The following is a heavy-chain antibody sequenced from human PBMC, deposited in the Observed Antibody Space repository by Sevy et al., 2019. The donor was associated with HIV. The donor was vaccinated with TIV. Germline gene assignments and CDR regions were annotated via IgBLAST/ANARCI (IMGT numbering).Heavy chain of an antibody. CDR2: IKSNTDGGTT. V-gene: IGHV3-15*01. Sequence: GGSLRLSCAASGFSFTSYSMNWVRQAPGKGLEWVGRIKSNTDGGTTDDAAPVKDRFTISRDDSKNTLYLQMNSVKTDDTAVYYCTSMTTVEGVFDYWGQGTLVTVSS. CDR1: GFSFTSYS. D-gene: IGHD4-17*01. CDR3: TSMTTVEGVFDY. J-gene: IGHJ4*02.